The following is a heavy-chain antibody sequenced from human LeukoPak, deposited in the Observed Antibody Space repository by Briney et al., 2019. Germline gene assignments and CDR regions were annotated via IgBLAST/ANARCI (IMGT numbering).Heavy chain of an antibody. J-gene: IGHJ4*02. CDR2: ISGSGGST. CDR3: AKDRRYSSGWYSYYFDY. V-gene: IGHV3-23*01. D-gene: IGHD6-19*01. Sequence: PGGSLRLSCAASGFTFSSYAMSWVRQAPGKALEWVSAISGSGGSTYYADSVKGRFTISRDNSKNTLYLQMNSLRAEDTAVYYCAKDRRYSSGWYSYYFDYWGQGTLVTVSS. CDR1: GFTFSSYA.